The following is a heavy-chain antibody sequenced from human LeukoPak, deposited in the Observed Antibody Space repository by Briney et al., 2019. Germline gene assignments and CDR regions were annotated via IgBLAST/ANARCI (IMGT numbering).Heavy chain of an antibody. D-gene: IGHD3-9*01. V-gene: IGHV3-30*02. J-gene: IGHJ4*02. CDR1: GFTFSSYG. Sequence: PGGSLRLSCAASGFTFSSYGMHWVRQAPGKGLEWVAFIRYDGINKYYADSVKGRFTASRDNSKNTLYLQMNSLRAEDTAIYYCARGTYYNTLTGFRGRILGLDYWGQGTLVTVSS. CDR3: ARGTYYNTLTGFRGRILGLDY. CDR2: IRYDGINK.